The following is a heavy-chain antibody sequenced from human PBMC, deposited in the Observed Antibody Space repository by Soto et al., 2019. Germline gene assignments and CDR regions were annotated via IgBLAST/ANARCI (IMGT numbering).Heavy chain of an antibody. CDR1: GFSFSSHG. CDR2: IWYDGSNK. D-gene: IGHD2-15*01. Sequence: PGGSLRLSCAASGFSFSSHGMHWVRQAPGKGLEWVAIIWYDGSNKYYADSVKGRFTVSRDNSKNTLYLQMNSLRVDDTAIYYCARVQSGDSSFDYWGQGTLVTVSS. V-gene: IGHV3-33*01. J-gene: IGHJ4*02. CDR3: ARVQSGDSSFDY.